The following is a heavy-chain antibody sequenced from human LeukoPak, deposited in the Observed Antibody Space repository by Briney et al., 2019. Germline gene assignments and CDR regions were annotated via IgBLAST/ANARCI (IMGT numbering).Heavy chain of an antibody. Sequence: SETLSLTCTVSGGSISSGDYYWGWLRQPPGKGLEWIGYIYYSGSTYYNPSLKSRVTISVDTSKNQFSLKLSSVTAADTAVYYCARDLIDHYYCYYYYMDVWGKGTTVTVSS. CDR1: GGSISSGDYY. J-gene: IGHJ6*03. V-gene: IGHV4-30-4*08. CDR3: ARDLIDHYYCYYYYMDV. CDR2: IYYSGST. D-gene: IGHD2-21*01.